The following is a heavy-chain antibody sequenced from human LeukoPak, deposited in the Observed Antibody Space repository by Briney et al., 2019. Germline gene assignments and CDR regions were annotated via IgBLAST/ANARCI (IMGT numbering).Heavy chain of an antibody. J-gene: IGHJ4*02. CDR1: GGSISSGGYY. CDR3: ARDGAGYSSSWYVY. D-gene: IGHD6-13*01. CDR2: IYHSGST. Sequence: PSETLSLTCTVSGGSISSGGYYWSWIRQPPGKGLEWIGYIYHSGSTYYNPSLKSRVTISVDRSKNQFSLKLSSVTAADTAVYYCARDGAGYSSSWYVYWGQGTLVTVSS. V-gene: IGHV4-30-2*01.